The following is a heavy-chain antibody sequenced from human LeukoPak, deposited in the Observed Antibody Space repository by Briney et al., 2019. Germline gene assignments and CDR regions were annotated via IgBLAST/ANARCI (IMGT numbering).Heavy chain of an antibody. CDR3: ASRILVPSYGMDV. CDR2: INPSGGST. Sequence: ASVKVSCKASGYTFTSYYMHWVRQAPGQGLEWMGIINPSGGSTSYAQKFQGRVTITRDTSTSTVYMELSSLRSEDTAVYYCASRILVPSYGMDVWGQGTTVTVSS. D-gene: IGHD2/OR15-2a*01. CDR1: GYTFTSYY. J-gene: IGHJ6*02. V-gene: IGHV1-46*01.